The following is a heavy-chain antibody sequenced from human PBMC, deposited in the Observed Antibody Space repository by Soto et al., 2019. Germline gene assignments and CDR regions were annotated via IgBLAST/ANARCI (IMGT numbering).Heavy chain of an antibody. CDR3: TRSNDYSNYPPYYYYYGMDV. J-gene: IGHJ6*02. D-gene: IGHD4-4*01. Sequence: GGSLRLSCAASGFTFSGSAMHWVRQASGKGLEWVGRIRSKANSYATAYAASVKGRFTISRDESKNTAYLQMNSLKTEDTAVYYCTRSNDYSNYPPYYYYYGMDVWGQGTTVTVSS. CDR1: GFTFSGSA. CDR2: IRSKANSYAT. V-gene: IGHV3-73*01.